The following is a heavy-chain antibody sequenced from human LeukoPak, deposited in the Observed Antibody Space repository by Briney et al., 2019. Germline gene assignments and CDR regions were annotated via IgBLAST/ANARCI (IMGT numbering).Heavy chain of an antibody. V-gene: IGHV4-34*01. CDR2: INHSGST. D-gene: IGHD6-13*01. CDR1: GGSFSDYY. J-gene: IGHJ4*02. CDR3: AREGYSSSWYYFDY. Sequence: SETLSLTCAVYGGSFSDYYWSWIRQPPGKGLEWIGEINHSGSTNYNSSLKSRVTISVDTSKNQFSLKLSSVTAADTAVYYCAREGYSSSWYYFDYWGQGTLVTVSS.